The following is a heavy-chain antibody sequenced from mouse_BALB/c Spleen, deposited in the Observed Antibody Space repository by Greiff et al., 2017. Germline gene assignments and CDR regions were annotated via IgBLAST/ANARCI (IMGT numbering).Heavy chain of an antibody. CDR2: INPSNGGT. D-gene: IGHD3-3*01. J-gene: IGHJ3*01. V-gene: IGHV1S81*02. Sequence: VQLQQSGAELVKPGASVKLSCKASGYTFTSYYMYWVKQRPGQGLEWIGEINPSNGGTNFNEKFKSKATLTVDKSSSTAYMQLSSLTSEDSAVYYCARAGTEGTWFAYWGQGTLVTVSA. CDR1: GYTFTSYY. CDR3: ARAGTEGTWFAY.